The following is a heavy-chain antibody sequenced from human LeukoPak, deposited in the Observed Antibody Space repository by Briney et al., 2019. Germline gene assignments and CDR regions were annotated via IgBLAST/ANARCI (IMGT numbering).Heavy chain of an antibody. D-gene: IGHD1-26*01. CDR3: AKVEAGSDVFDI. V-gene: IGHV3-30*02. CDR1: GCTFSSYG. J-gene: IGHJ3*02. Sequence: SGGTLRLSCAASGCTFSSYGRHWVRQAPGKGLEWVAFIRYDGSNKYYADFKSGRSTIASDTTNNTLYLQMNSMRAEDAAVYYCAKVEAGSDVFDIWGQGTMVTVCS. CDR2: IRYDGSNK.